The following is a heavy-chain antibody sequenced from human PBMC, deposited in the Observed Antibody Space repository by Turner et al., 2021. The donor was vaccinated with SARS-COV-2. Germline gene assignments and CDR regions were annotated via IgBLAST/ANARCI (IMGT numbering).Heavy chain of an antibody. J-gene: IGHJ4*02. Sequence: QVQLVESGGGVVQPGRSMRLSCAASGCTFSSYGMPWVRQAPGKGLEWVAVIAYDGSNKYYADSVKGRFTISRDNSKNTLYLQMNSLRAEDTAVYYCAKDGAPFLLYFGEPTFYFDYWGQGTLVTVSS. CDR1: GCTFSSYG. CDR3: AKDGAPFLLYFGEPTFYFDY. CDR2: IAYDGSNK. D-gene: IGHD3-10*01. V-gene: IGHV3-30*18.